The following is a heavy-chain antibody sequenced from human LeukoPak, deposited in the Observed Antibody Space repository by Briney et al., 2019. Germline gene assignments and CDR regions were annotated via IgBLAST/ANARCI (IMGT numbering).Heavy chain of an antibody. J-gene: IGHJ6*03. CDR2: ISYDGNHE. CDR3: ARGSTQGGVYDYVWGSYWVNYYYYYMDV. CDR1: GFTFTYYG. V-gene: IGHV3-30*03. D-gene: IGHD3-16*01. Sequence: GGSLRLSCAASGFTFTYYGMHWVRQAPGKGLERVAAISYDGNHEFYADSVKGRFTISRDNAKNSLYLQMNSLGAEDTAVYYCARGSTQGGVYDYVWGSYWVNYYYYYMDVWGKGTTVTVSS.